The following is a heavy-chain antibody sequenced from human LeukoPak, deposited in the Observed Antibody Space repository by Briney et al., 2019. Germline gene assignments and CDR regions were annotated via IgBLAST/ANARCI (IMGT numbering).Heavy chain of an antibody. J-gene: IGHJ4*02. V-gene: IGHV4-59*01. CDR3: ARSSSGYSRAHSDY. CDR2: ISYSGST. D-gene: IGHD3-22*01. CDR1: GGSISNYY. Sequence: PSETLSLTCTVSGGSISNYYWSWLWQPPGKGLESIGYISYSGSTNYNPSLKSRVTISVGTSENQFSLKLTSVTAADTALYYCARSSSGYSRAHSDYWGQGTLVTVSS.